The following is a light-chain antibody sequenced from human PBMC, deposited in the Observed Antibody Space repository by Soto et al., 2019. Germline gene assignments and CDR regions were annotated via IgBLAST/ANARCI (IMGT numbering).Light chain of an antibody. CDR1: QSISSY. CDR2: AAS. J-gene: IGKJ5*01. V-gene: IGKV1-39*01. Sequence: DIQITKSPSSLSESVGDRVTITCRASQSISSYLNWYQQKPGKAPKLLIYAASSLQSGVPSRFSGSGSGTDFTLTISSLQPEDFATYYCQKSYSTPITCGKGQRLAIK. CDR3: QKSYSTPIT.